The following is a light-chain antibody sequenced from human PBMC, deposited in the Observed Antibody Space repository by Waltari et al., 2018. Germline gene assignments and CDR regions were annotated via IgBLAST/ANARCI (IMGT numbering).Light chain of an antibody. CDR2: KDT. J-gene: IGLJ1*01. CDR3: QLADSTVTYV. V-gene: IGLV3-25*03. Sequence: SHELTQPPSVSVSPGQTATITCPGETLSKQYVYWYQHKPGQAPVLLSDKDTERPAGIPDRFSGSSSGTSVTLTISGVQAEDESDYYCQLADSTVTYVFGPGTKVIVL. CDR1: TLSKQY.